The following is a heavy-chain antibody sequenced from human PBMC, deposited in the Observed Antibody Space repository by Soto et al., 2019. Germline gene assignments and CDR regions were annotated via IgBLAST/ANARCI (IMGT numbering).Heavy chain of an antibody. CDR3: AGSPGYSRGWGTLDY. CDR2: IYWDDDK. Sequence: QITLKESGPTLVKPTQTLTLTCTFSGFSLSTSGAGVGWIRQPPGKALEWLALIYWDDDKRYSPSQKSRRTITKDTPKTQVVLTMTNMDPVDTATYYCAGSPGYSRGWGTLDYWGQGTLVTVSS. CDR1: GFSLSTSGAG. J-gene: IGHJ4*02. D-gene: IGHD6-19*01. V-gene: IGHV2-5*02.